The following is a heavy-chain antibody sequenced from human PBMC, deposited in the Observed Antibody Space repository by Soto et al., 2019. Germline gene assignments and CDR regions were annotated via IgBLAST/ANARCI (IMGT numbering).Heavy chain of an antibody. CDR2: IIPSFGTA. CDR1: GGTFSSYA. Sequence: QVQLVQSGAEVKKPGSSVKVSCKASGGTFSSYAISWVRQAPGQGLEWMGGIIPSFGTANYAQKFQGRVTITADESTSRAYMELSSLRSEDTAVYYCAREAKISDLYYYDSSGYYYFDYWGKGTLVTVSS. V-gene: IGHV1-69*01. CDR3: AREAKISDLYYYDSSGYYYFDY. J-gene: IGHJ4*02. D-gene: IGHD3-22*01.